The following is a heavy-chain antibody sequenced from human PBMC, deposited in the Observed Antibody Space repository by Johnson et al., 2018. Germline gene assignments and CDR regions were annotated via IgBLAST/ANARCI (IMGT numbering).Heavy chain of an antibody. Sequence: QVQLVESGGGVVQPGTSLRLSCATSGFTFSDSVMHWVRQAPGKGLEWVAGISLDGSNKHYTDSVKGRFTISRDNSENSVYLLMNSRTAEDTAVYYCAREGYSSGRAGLFDIWGKGTMVTVSS. J-gene: IGHJ3*02. V-gene: IGHV3-30-3*01. CDR2: ISLDGSNK. D-gene: IGHD6-19*01. CDR1: GFTFSDSV. CDR3: AREGYSSGRAGLFDI.